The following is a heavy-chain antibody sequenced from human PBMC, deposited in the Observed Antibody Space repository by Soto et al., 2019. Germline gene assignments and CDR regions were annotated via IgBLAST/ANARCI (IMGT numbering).Heavy chain of an antibody. CDR3: ARAYKLRQQLVLIPKKAYNWFAP. Sequence: PQTRSDPRPGYAGSPSACGSGGSRPPPGNGMEWFGEINHSGRTNYNPSLKSRVTISVDTSKNQFSLKLSSVTAADTAVYYCARAYKLRQQLVLIPKKAYNWFAPWGQGTLVTVS. CDR2: INHSGRT. J-gene: IGHJ5*02. V-gene: IGHV4-34*01. CDR1: AGSPSACG. D-gene: IGHD6-13*01.